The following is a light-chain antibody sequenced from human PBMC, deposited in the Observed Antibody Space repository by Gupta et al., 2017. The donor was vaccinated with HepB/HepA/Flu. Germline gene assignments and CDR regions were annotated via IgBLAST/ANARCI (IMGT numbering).Light chain of an antibody. Sequence: EIVLMKSPGTLSLFQGERASLSCRASQSVSSNCLRWYHQKPGQAPSLLIYGASNRATGIPDRLSGSGSGTDFTLTINRLEPEDFAVYYCQQCASSPPTFGQGTRLEI. J-gene: IGKJ2*01. CDR1: QSVSSNC. CDR3: QQCASSPPT. V-gene: IGKV3-20*01. CDR2: GAS.